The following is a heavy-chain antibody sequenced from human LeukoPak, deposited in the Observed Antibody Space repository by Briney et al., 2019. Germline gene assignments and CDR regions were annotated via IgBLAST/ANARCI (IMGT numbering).Heavy chain of an antibody. CDR2: ISSSSSTI. CDR1: GFTFSSYS. D-gene: IGHD3-22*01. J-gene: IGHJ4*02. V-gene: IGHV3-48*04. Sequence: GGSLRLSCAASGFTFSSYSMNWVRQAPGKGLEWASYISSSSSTIYYADSEKGRFTISRDNAKNSVYLQMNSLRAEDTAVYYCARVSRKYYYDSSGYYDYWGQGTLVTVSS. CDR3: ARVSRKYYYDSSGYYDY.